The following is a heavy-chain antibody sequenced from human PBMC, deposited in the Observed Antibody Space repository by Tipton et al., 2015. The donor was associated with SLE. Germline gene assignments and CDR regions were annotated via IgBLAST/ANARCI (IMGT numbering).Heavy chain of an antibody. Sequence: TLSLTCTVSGGSISSGDYYWSWIRQPPGKGLEWIGYIYYSGSTNYNPSLKSRVTMSVDTSKNQFSLKLSSVTAADTAVYYCARDNYGSGSYYLFDYWGQGTLVTVSS. CDR1: GGSISSGDYY. D-gene: IGHD3-10*01. CDR3: ARDNYGSGSYYLFDY. CDR2: IYYSGST. J-gene: IGHJ4*02. V-gene: IGHV4-30-4*01.